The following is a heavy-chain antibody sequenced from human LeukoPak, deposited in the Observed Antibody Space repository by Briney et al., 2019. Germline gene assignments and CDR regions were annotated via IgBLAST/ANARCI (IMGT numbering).Heavy chain of an antibody. CDR2: INPSGGST. Sequence: ASVKVSCKASGYTFTGYYMHWVRQAPGQGLEWMGIINPSGGSTSYAQKFQGRVTMTRDMSTSTVYMELSSLRSEDTAVYYCARDNGGSNSDYWGQGTLVTVSS. CDR1: GYTFTGYY. CDR3: ARDNGGSNSDY. V-gene: IGHV1-46*01. J-gene: IGHJ4*02. D-gene: IGHD3-10*01.